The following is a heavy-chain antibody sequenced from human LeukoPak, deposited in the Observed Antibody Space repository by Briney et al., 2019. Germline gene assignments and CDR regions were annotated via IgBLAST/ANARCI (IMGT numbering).Heavy chain of an antibody. CDR2: ISSSSSTI. CDR3: ATDIAVAGNPKFDY. Sequence: GGSLRLSCAASGFTFSSYSMNWVRQAPGKGLEWVSYISSSSSTIYYADSVKGRFTISRDNAKNSLYLQMNSLRAEDTAVYYCATDIAVAGNPKFDYWGQGTLVTVSS. D-gene: IGHD6-19*01. J-gene: IGHJ4*02. V-gene: IGHV3-48*04. CDR1: GFTFSSYS.